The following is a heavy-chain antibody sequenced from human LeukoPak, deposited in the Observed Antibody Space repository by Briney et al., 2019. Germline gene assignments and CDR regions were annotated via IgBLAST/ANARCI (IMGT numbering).Heavy chain of an antibody. Sequence: PGGSVSLSCAASGFTFSSYGMHWVRQAPGKGLEWVAVISYDGSNKYYADSVKGRFTISRDNSKNTLYLQMNSLRAEDTAVYYRAKTVVVAALDYWGQGTLVTVSS. V-gene: IGHV3-30*18. CDR2: ISYDGSNK. CDR3: AKTVVVAALDY. CDR1: GFTFSSYG. J-gene: IGHJ4*03. D-gene: IGHD2-15*01.